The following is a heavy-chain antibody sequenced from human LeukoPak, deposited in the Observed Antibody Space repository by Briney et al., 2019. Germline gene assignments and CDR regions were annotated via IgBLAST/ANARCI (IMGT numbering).Heavy chain of an antibody. CDR2: ISGSGGST. D-gene: IGHD1-26*01. J-gene: IGHJ4*02. CDR1: GFTFSSYA. CDR3: AREGASEWELLTYPSDY. V-gene: IGHV3-23*01. Sequence: PGGSLRLSCAASGFTFSSYAMSWVRQAPGKGLEWVSAISGSGGSTYYADSVKGRFTISRDNSKNTLYLQMNSLRAEDTAVYYCAREGASEWELLTYPSDYWGQGTLVTVSS.